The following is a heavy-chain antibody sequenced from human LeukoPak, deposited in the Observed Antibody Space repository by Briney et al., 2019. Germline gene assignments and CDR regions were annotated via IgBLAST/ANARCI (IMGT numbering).Heavy chain of an antibody. J-gene: IGHJ4*02. CDR2: ISGSGGST. V-gene: IGHV3-23*01. CDR1: GFTFSSYG. Sequence: GGTLRLSCAASGFTFSSYGMSWVRQAPGKGLEWVSAISGSGGSTYYADSVKGRFTISRDNSKNTLYLQTNSLRAEDTAVYYCAKDPTDFDSSGQTYFDYWGQGSLVTVSS. D-gene: IGHD3-22*01. CDR3: AKDPTDFDSSGQTYFDY.